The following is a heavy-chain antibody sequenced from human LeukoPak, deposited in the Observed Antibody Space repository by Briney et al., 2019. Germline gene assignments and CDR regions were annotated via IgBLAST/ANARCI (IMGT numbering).Heavy chain of an antibody. CDR2: INHSGST. V-gene: IGHV4-34*01. D-gene: IGHD5-18*01. CDR3: ARGKRGYSYGPGDY. CDR1: GGSFSGYY. J-gene: IGHJ4*02. Sequence: SETLSLTCAVYGGSFSGYYWSWIRQPPGKGLEGIGEINHSGSTNYNPSLKSRVTISVDTSKNQFSLKLSSVTAADTAVYYCARGKRGYSYGPGDYWGQGTLVTVSS.